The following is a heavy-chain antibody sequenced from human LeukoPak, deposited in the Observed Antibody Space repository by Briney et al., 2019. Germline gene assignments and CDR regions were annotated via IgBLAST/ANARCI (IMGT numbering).Heavy chain of an antibody. CDR2: IYYSGST. J-gene: IGHJ5*02. CDR1: GGSISSYY. D-gene: IGHD3-10*01. V-gene: IGHV4-59*01. CDR3: ARVPTYYYGSGSYRPHNWFDP. Sequence: SETLSLTCTLSGGSISSYYWSWIRQPPGKGLEWIGYIYYSGSTNYNPSLKSRVTISVDTSKNQFSLKLSSVTAADTAVYYCARVPTYYYGSGSYRPHNWFDPWGQGTLVTVSS.